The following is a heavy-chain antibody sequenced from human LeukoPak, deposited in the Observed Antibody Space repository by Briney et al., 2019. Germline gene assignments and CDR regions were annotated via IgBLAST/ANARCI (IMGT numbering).Heavy chain of an antibody. Sequence: GGSLRLSCTASGFTFGDYAMSWFRQAPGKGLEWVGFIRSKAYGGTTEYAASVKGRFTISRDDSKSIAYLQMNSLKTEDTAVYYCTRYHIVGATWSAFDIWGQGTMVTVSS. J-gene: IGHJ3*02. CDR1: GFTFGDYA. V-gene: IGHV3-49*03. D-gene: IGHD1-26*01. CDR3: TRYHIVGATWSAFDI. CDR2: IRSKAYGGTT.